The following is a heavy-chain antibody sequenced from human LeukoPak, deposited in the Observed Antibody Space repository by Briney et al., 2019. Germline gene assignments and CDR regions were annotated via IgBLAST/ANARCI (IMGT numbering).Heavy chain of an antibody. D-gene: IGHD2-15*01. V-gene: IGHV4-4*02. Sequence: PSETLSLTCAVSGGSISSSNWWSWVRQPPGKVLEWVGEIYHSGSTNYNPSLKSRVTISVDKSKNQLSLKLSSVTAADTAVYYCARFGGSSGYFDLWGRGTLVTASS. J-gene: IGHJ2*01. CDR3: ARFGGSSGYFDL. CDR1: GGSISSSNW. CDR2: IYHSGST.